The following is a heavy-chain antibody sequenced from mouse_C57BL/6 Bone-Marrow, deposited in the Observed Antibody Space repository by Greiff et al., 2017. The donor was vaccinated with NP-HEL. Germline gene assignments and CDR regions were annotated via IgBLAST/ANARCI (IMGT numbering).Heavy chain of an antibody. CDR1: GFTFSSYA. CDR3: ARDLDSSGPLH. V-gene: IGHV5-4*01. Sequence: EVNLVESGGGLVKPGGSLKLSCAASGFTFSSYAMSWVRQTPEKRLEWVATISDGGSYTYYPDNVKGRFTISRDNAKNNLYLQMSHLKSEDTAMYYCARDLDSSGPLHWGQGTTLTVSS. CDR2: ISDGGSYT. D-gene: IGHD3-2*02. J-gene: IGHJ2*01.